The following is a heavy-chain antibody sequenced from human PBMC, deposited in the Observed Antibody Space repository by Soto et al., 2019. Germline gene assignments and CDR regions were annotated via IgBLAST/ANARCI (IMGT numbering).Heavy chain of an antibody. CDR3: ARDYYDSSGYFSAEYFQH. Sequence: LRLSCEASGFTFSSYSMNWVRQAPGKGLEWVSSISSSSSYIYYADSVKGRFTISRDNAKNSLYLQMNSLRAEDTAVYYCARDYYDSSGYFSAEYFQHWGQGTLVTVSS. CDR2: ISSSSSYI. D-gene: IGHD3-22*01. CDR1: GFTFSSYS. J-gene: IGHJ1*01. V-gene: IGHV3-21*01.